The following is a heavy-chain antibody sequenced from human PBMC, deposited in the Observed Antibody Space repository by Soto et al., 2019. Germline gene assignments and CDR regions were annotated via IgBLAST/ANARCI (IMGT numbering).Heavy chain of an antibody. Sequence: EVQLVESGGGLAQPGGSLRLSCAASGFTFSSYWMHWVRQAPGKGLVWVSRINSDGSSTSYADSVKGRFTISRDNAKNTLYLQMNSMRAEDTAVYYCARAIAAAGTSWFDPWGQGTLVTVSS. V-gene: IGHV3-74*01. CDR3: ARAIAAAGTSWFDP. J-gene: IGHJ5*02. CDR2: INSDGSST. D-gene: IGHD6-13*01. CDR1: GFTFSSYW.